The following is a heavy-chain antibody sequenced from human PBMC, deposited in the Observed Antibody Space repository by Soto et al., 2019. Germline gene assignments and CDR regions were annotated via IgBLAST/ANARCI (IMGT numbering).Heavy chain of an antibody. Sequence: ASVKVSCKASGYTFTNFGITWVRQAPGQGLEWMGWISAYNGNTNYAQNLQGRVTMTTDTSTNTAYMELRSLRSDDTAVYYCARAYYYDSSGYYPVDNWGQGTLVTVPQ. V-gene: IGHV1-18*01. J-gene: IGHJ4*02. D-gene: IGHD3-22*01. CDR3: ARAYYYDSSGYYPVDN. CDR2: ISAYNGNT. CDR1: GYTFTNFG.